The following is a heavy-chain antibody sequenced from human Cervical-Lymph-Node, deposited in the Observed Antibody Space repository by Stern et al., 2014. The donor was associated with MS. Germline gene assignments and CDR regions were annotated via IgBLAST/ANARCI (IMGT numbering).Heavy chain of an antibody. V-gene: IGHV3-74*02. J-gene: IGHJ4*02. D-gene: IGHD1-14*01. CDR1: GFTFSSLW. CDR2: VNNDGTST. Sequence: EVQLLESGGGLVQPGGSLRLSCAASGFTFSSLWMHWVRQAPGKGLVWVARVNNDGTSTTYADSVKGRFTISRDNAKNTLYLQMDSLRAEDTAVYFCARVYAIGTYHLGYWGQGTLVTVSS. CDR3: ARVYAIGTYHLGY.